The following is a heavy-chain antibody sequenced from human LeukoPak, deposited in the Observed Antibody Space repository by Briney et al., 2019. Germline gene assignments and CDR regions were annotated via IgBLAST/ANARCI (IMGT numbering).Heavy chain of an antibody. J-gene: IGHJ3*02. V-gene: IGHV4-59*01. CDR2: IYYSGST. Sequence: SETLSLTCTVSGGSISSYYWSWIRQPPGKGLEWIGYIYYSGSTSYNPSLKSRVTISVDTSKNQFSLKLSSVTAADTAVYYCARVEPLLAYYYGSGSFDIWGQGTMVTVSS. CDR3: ARVEPLLAYYYGSGSFDI. CDR1: GGSISSYY. D-gene: IGHD3-10*01.